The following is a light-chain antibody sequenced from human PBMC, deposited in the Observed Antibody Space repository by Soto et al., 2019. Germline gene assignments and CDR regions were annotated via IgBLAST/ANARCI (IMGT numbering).Light chain of an antibody. CDR3: QQSFDKPTWT. J-gene: IGKJ1*01. V-gene: IGKV1-39*01. Sequence: DIQMTQSPSSLSASVGDRVTITCRASQTIGSYVNWYQQKPGKAPKLLIYGTYSLQSGVPSRFSGTGSGTDFTLTISRLQPEDLATYYCQQSFDKPTWTFGQGTKVEIK. CDR1: QTIGSY. CDR2: GTY.